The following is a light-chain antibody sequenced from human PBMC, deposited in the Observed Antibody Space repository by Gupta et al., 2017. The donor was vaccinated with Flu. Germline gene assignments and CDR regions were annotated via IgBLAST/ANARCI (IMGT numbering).Light chain of an antibody. CDR2: EVS. J-gene: IGLJ1*01. CDR3: SSYAGNNKGV. CDR1: SSDVGGYNY. Sequence: TSSDVGGYNYGSWYQQHPGKAPKLMIYEVSKRPSGVPDRFSGSKSGNTASLTVSGLQAEDEADYYCSSYAGNNKGVFGTGTKVTVL. V-gene: IGLV2-8*01.